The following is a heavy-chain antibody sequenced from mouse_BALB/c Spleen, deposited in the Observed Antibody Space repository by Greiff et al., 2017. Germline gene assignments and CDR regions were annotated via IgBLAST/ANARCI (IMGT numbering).Heavy chain of an antibody. CDR1: GFTFSSFG. CDR3: ARRTTATSGISYAMDY. Sequence: EVHLVESGGGLVQPGGSRKLSCAASGFTFSSFGMHWVRQAPEKGLEWVAYISSGSSTIYYADTVKGRFTISRDNPKNTLFLQMTSLRSEDTAMYYCARRTTATSGISYAMDYWGQGTSVTVSS. D-gene: IGHD1-2*01. CDR2: ISSGSSTI. V-gene: IGHV5-17*02. J-gene: IGHJ4*01.